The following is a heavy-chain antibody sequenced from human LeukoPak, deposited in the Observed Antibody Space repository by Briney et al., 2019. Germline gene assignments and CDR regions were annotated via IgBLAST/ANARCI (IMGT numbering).Heavy chain of an antibody. CDR2: ISYDGSNK. V-gene: IGHV3-30-3*01. CDR1: GFTFSSYA. D-gene: IGHD2/OR15-2a*01. J-gene: IGHJ4*02. CDR3: ARENMGFDY. Sequence: GGSLRLSCAASGFTFSSYAMHWVRQAPGKGLEWVAVISYDGSNKYYADSVKGRFTISRDNSKNTLYLQMNSLRAEDTAVYYCARENMGFDYWGQGTLVTVSS.